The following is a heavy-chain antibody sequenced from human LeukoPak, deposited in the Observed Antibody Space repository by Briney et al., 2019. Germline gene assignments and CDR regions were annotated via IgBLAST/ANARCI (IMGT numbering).Heavy chain of an antibody. CDR3: ASFSDYGNAVDY. D-gene: IGHD4-17*01. CDR1: GYSISSGNY. J-gene: IGHJ4*02. CDR2: IYYSGST. Sequence: PSETASLTCTVSGYSISSGNYWGWIRQPPGKGLEWIGYIYYSGSTNYNPSLKSRVTISVDTSKNQFSLKLSSVTAADTAVYYCASFSDYGNAVDYWGQGTLVTVSS. V-gene: IGHV4-61*01.